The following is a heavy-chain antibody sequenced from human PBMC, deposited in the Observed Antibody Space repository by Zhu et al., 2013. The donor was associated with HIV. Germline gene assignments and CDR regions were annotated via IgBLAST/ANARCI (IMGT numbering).Heavy chain of an antibody. CDR1: GYTFTSYG. V-gene: IGHV1-18*01. Sequence: QVQLVQSGAEVKKPGASVKVSCKASGYTFTSYGISWVRQAPGQGLEWMGWISAYNGNTNYAQKLQGRVTMTTDTSTSTAYMELRSLRSDDTAVYYCARDELYNWKQLYYYYYGMDVWGQGTTGHRSP. CDR3: ARDELYNWKQLYYYYYGMDV. J-gene: IGHJ6*02. D-gene: IGHD1-20*01. CDR2: ISAYNGNT.